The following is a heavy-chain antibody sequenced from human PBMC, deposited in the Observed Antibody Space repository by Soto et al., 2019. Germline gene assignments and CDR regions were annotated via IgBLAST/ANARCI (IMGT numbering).Heavy chain of an antibody. CDR3: AKDLGRDSGYDWGADY. J-gene: IGHJ4*02. V-gene: IGHV3-23*01. CDR2: ISGSGGGR. Sequence: EVQLLESGGGSVQPGGSLRLSCAASGFTFTSYAMSWVRQAPGAGLEWVSAISGSGGGRYYADSVKGRFTISRDNSKNTLDLQMNSLRAEDTAVYYCAKDLGRDSGYDWGADYWGQGTLVTVSS. D-gene: IGHD5-12*01. CDR1: GFTFTSYA.